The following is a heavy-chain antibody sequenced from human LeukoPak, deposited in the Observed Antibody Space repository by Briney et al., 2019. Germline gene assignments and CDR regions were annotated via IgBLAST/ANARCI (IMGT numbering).Heavy chain of an antibody. Sequence: PSETLSLTCTVSGGSISSGAYYWNWIRQHPGKGLEWIGYIYYSGSSYYNPSLKSRVAISLDTSKNQFSLKLSSVTAADTAVYYCARVGTYQFDYWGQGTLVTVPS. CDR1: GGSISSGAYY. V-gene: IGHV4-31*03. J-gene: IGHJ4*02. CDR3: ARVGTYQFDY. CDR2: IYYSGSS. D-gene: IGHD1-1*01.